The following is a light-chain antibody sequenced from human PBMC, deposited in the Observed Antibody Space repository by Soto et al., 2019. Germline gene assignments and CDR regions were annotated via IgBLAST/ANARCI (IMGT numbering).Light chain of an antibody. CDR2: GAS. CDR1: QSVSSN. Sequence: DIVMTQSPATLSVSPGERATLSCRASQSVSSNLAWYQKKPGQAPRLLIYGASTRATGIPARFSGSGSATEFTLTISSLQSGDFAVYYCQQYNIWPPWTFGQGTKVEIK. V-gene: IGKV3-15*01. J-gene: IGKJ1*01. CDR3: QQYNIWPPWT.